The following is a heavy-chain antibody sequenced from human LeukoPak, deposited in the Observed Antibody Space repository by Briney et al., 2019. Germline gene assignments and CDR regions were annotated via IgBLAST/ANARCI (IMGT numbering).Heavy chain of an antibody. CDR3: ARGKPLLAFDP. J-gene: IGHJ5*02. D-gene: IGHD2-15*01. CDR2: IYYSGSN. V-gene: IGHV4-59*11. CDR1: GCTISSHY. Sequence: PSETLSLTCTVSGCTISSHYWSWIRQPPGKGLEWIGYIYYSGSNNYNPSLKSRVTISVDTSKNQFSLKLSSVTAADTAVYYCARGKPLLAFDPWGQGTLVTVSS.